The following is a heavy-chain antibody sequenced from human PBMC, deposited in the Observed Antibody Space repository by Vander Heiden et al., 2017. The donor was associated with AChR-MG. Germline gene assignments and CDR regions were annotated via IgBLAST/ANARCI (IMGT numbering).Heavy chain of an antibody. J-gene: IGHJ6*03. CDR1: GFTFSRYS. CDR2: ISSSSSYK. CDR3: AGDGCGGGSGYYYYYMDV. Sequence: EVQLVESGGGLVKPGGSLRLPCAASGFTFSRYSRSWVRQAPGKGLGWVSSISSSSSYKYYEDSVKGLFTIPRDNAKNSLYLQMNSLRAEDTAVYYCAGDGCGGGSGYYYYYMDVWGKGTTVTVSS. D-gene: IGHD3-3*01. V-gene: IGHV3-21*01.